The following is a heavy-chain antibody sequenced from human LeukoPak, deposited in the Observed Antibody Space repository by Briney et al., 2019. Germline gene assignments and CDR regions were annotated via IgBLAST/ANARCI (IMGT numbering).Heavy chain of an antibody. CDR3: ARDLIGKRSYYYDSSGYYRFDY. J-gene: IGHJ4*02. CDR1: GYTFTSHG. D-gene: IGHD3-22*01. CDR2: ISAYNGNT. Sequence: ASVKVSCKASGYTFTSHGISWVRQAPGQGLEWMGWISAYNGNTNYAQKLQGRVTMTTDTSTSTAYMELRSLRSDDTAVYYCARDLIGKRSYYYDSSGYYRFDYWGQGTLVTVSS. V-gene: IGHV1-18*01.